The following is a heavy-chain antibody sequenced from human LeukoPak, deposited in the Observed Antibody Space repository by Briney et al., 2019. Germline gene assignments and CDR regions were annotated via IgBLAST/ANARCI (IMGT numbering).Heavy chain of an antibody. J-gene: IGHJ4*02. CDR3: ARVRYCDY. Sequence: GRSLRLSCAASGFTFSSYGMHWVRQAPGKGLEWVANIKEDGSERYYVDSVRGRFTISRDNAKNTLFLQMNSLRAEDTAVYYCARVRYCDYWGQGTLVTVSS. D-gene: IGHD1-14*01. CDR2: IKEDGSER. CDR1: GFTFSSYG. V-gene: IGHV3-7*01.